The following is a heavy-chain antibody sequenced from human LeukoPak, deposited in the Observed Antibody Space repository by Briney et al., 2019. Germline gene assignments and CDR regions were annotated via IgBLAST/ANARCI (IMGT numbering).Heavy chain of an antibody. J-gene: IGHJ4*02. V-gene: IGHV3-30*18. CDR3: AKDHRSYSTGPDY. Sequence: PGRSLRLSCAASGFTFSNYAMHWVRQAPGKGLEWVAVISYDGSNKDYADSVKGRFTIYRDNSKNTLYLQMNSLRAEDTAVYYCAKDHRSYSTGPDYWGQGGLVTVSS. D-gene: IGHD4-17*01. CDR2: ISYDGSNK. CDR1: GFTFSNYA.